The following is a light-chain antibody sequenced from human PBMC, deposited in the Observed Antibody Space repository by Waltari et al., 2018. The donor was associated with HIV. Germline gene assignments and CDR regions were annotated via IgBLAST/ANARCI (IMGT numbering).Light chain of an antibody. CDR2: TNN. Sequence: QSVLTQPPSASGTPGQRVTISCSGSNSNIRSNTVNWYQQLPGTAPKLLIYTNNQRPSGGPDRFSGSKSGTSASLAISRLQSEDEADYYCAAWDDSLNGVVFGGGTRLTVL. CDR1: NSNIRSNT. V-gene: IGLV1-44*01. J-gene: IGLJ3*02. CDR3: AAWDDSLNGVV.